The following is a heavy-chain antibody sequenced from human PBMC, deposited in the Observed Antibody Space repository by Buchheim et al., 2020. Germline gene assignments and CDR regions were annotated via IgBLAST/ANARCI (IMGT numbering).Heavy chain of an antibody. V-gene: IGHV3-21*01. CDR3: APYCSGGSCYSLDY. D-gene: IGHD2-15*01. CDR2: ITSSSSYI. CDR1: GFTFSSYS. Sequence: EVQLVESGGGLVKPGGSLRLSCAASGFTFSSYSMNWVRQAPGKGLEWASSITSSSSYIYYADSVKGRFTISRDNAKNSLYLQMNSLRAEDTAVYFCAPYCSGGSCYSLDYWGQGTL. J-gene: IGHJ4*02.